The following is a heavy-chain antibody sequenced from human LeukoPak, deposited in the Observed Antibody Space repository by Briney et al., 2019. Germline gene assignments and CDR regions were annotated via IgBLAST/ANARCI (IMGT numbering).Heavy chain of an antibody. J-gene: IGHJ4*02. CDR2: IFSRSDTI. V-gene: IGHV3-48*04. CDR1: GFSFDSYS. Sequence: GGSLRLSCAVSGFSFDSYSMSWIRQAPGKGLEWVSYIFSRSDTIYYADSVKGRFTISRDNAKNSLYLQMNSLRADDTAVYYCARPMFRGVVIPYFDSWGQGTPVTVSS. D-gene: IGHD3-10*01. CDR3: ARPMFRGVVIPYFDS.